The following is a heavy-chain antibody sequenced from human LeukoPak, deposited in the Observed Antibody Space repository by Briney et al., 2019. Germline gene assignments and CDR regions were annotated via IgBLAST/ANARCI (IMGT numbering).Heavy chain of an antibody. CDR3: TTSSRWDWDDAFDI. J-gene: IGHJ3*02. CDR1: GFTFSGSA. V-gene: IGHV3-73*01. Sequence: GGSLRLSCAASGFTFSGSAMLWVRQASGKGLEWVGRIRSKANSYATAYAASVKGRFTISRDDSKNTAYLQMNSLKTEDTAVYYCTTSSRWDWDDAFDIWGQGTMVTVSS. D-gene: IGHD6-13*01. CDR2: IRSKANSYAT.